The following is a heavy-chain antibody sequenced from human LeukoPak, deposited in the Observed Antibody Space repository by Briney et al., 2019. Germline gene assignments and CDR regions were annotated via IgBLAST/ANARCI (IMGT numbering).Heavy chain of an antibody. D-gene: IGHD2-2*01. Sequence: GGSLRLSCAASGFTFSNAWMSWVRRAPGKGLEWVGRIKSKTDGGTTDYAAPVKGRFTISRDDSKNTLYLQMNSLKTEDTAVYYCTTDFLGCSSTSCRYYFDYWGQGTLVTVSS. CDR1: GFTFSNAW. V-gene: IGHV3-15*01. CDR2: IKSKTDGGTT. CDR3: TTDFLGCSSTSCRYYFDY. J-gene: IGHJ4*02.